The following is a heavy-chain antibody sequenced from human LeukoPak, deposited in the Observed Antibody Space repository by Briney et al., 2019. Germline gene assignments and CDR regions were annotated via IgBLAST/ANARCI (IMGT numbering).Heavy chain of an antibody. CDR2: ISSSGSTI. D-gene: IGHD1-14*01. V-gene: IGHV3-11*01. J-gene: IGHJ3*02. CDR1: GGSFSDYS. CDR3: ARDSGSDAFDI. Sequence: LSLTCAVYGGSFSDYSWSWIRQAPGKGLEWVSYISSSGSTIYYADSVKGRFTISRDNAKNSLYLQMNSLRAEDTAVYYCARDSGSDAFDIWGQGTVVTVSS.